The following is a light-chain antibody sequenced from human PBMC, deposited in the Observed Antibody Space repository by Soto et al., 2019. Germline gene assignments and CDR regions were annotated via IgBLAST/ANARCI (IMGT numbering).Light chain of an antibody. V-gene: IGKV3-20*01. J-gene: IGKJ4*01. Sequence: EIVLTQSPATLSLSPGERATLSCRASQSVGTFFAWYQQKPGQAPRLLIYGASNRATGIADRFSGSGSGTDFTLTISRLEPEDFAVYYCQQYDNSPLTFGGGTKVEIK. CDR1: QSVGTF. CDR2: GAS. CDR3: QQYDNSPLT.